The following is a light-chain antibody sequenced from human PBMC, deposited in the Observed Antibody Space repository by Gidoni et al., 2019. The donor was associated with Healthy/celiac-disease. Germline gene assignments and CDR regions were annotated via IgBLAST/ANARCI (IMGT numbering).Light chain of an antibody. CDR1: QSLLHSDVNTY. Sequence: IVLTQTQPPLSVTPVQPSPIPCRSIQSLLHSDVNTYLYWYLQKPGQPPQLLIYEVSTRFSGVPDRFSGSGSGTDFTLKISRVEAEDVGVYYCMQSIQLPLTFGGGTKVEIK. J-gene: IGKJ4*02. V-gene: IGKV2D-29*01. CDR3: MQSIQLPLT. CDR2: EVS.